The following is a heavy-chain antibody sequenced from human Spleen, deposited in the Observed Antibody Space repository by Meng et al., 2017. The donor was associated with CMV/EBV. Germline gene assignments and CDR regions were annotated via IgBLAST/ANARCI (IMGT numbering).Heavy chain of an antibody. Sequence: GESLKISCAASGFTFSSYSMNWVRQAPGKGLEWVANIKQDGSEKYYVDSVKGRFTISRDNAKNSLYLQMNSLRAEDTAVYYCARYRDAFDIWGQGTMVTVSS. J-gene: IGHJ3*02. D-gene: IGHD3-16*02. CDR3: ARYRDAFDI. V-gene: IGHV3-7*01. CDR1: GFTFSSYS. CDR2: IKQDGSEK.